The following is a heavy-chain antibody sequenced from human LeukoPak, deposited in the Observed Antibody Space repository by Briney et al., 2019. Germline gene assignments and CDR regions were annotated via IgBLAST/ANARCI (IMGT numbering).Heavy chain of an antibody. CDR3: ARGEGGGMYNWFDP. D-gene: IGHD2-15*01. Sequence: GGSLRLACAASGFTFSSYEMNWVRQAPGKGLKWVSFIMSRGSIMFYADSVKGRFTIYRDHAKNSLYVQMASVRVEDTAVYYCARGEGGGMYNWFDPWGQGTLVTVSS. V-gene: IGHV3-48*03. CDR1: GFTFSSYE. J-gene: IGHJ5*02. CDR2: IMSRGSIM.